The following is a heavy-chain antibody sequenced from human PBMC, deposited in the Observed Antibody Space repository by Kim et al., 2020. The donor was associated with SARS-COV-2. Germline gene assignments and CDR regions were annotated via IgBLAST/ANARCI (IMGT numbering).Heavy chain of an antibody. V-gene: IGHV3-30-3*01. CDR2: SNK. J-gene: IGHJ4*02. D-gene: IGHD5-18*01. Sequence: SNKYYAGSVKGRFTISRDNSKNTRYLQMNSLGAEDTAVYYCARETLEVTDYWGQGTLVTVSS. CDR3: ARETLEVTDY.